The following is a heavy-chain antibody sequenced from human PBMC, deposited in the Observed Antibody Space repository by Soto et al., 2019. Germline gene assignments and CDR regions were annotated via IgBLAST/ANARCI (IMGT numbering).Heavy chain of an antibody. Sequence: QLQLQESGSGLVKPSQTLSLTCAVSGGSISSGGYSWSWIRQPPGKGLEWIGYIYHSRSPYYNPSLMSRVTISVDRSKNQFSLKLSSVTAADTAVYYCAAGAIFGVVPLDYWGQGTLVTVSS. D-gene: IGHD3-3*01. CDR3: AAGAIFGVVPLDY. CDR2: IYHSRSP. V-gene: IGHV4-30-2*01. CDR1: GGSISSGGYS. J-gene: IGHJ4*02.